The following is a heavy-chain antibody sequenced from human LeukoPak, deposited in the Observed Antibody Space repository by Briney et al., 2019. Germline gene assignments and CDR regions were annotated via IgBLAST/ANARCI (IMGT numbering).Heavy chain of an antibody. V-gene: IGHV1-69*04. CDR2: IIPILGIA. D-gene: IGHD6-13*01. CDR1: GGTFSSYA. Sequence: SVKVSCKASGGTFSSYAISWVRQAPGQGLEWMGRIIPILGIANYAQKFQGRVTITADKPTSTAYMELSSLRSEDTAVYYCAREDVAAAMDYWGQGTLVTVSS. CDR3: AREDVAAAMDY. J-gene: IGHJ4*02.